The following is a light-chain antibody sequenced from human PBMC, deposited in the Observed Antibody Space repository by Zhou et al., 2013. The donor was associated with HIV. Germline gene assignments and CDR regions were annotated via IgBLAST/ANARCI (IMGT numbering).Light chain of an antibody. Sequence: DIVMTQSPLSLPVTPGEPASISCRSSQSLLHTNTHNYLDWYLQKPGQPPQLLIYLGSNRASGVPDRFSGSGSGTDFTLTISRVEAEDLGVYYCMQALQTPWTFGQGTKVEIK. V-gene: IGKV2-28*01. CDR2: LGS. CDR1: QSLLHTNTHNY. J-gene: IGKJ1*01. CDR3: MQALQTPWT.